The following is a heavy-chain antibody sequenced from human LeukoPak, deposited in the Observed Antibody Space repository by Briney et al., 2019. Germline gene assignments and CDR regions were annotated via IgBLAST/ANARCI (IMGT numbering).Heavy chain of an antibody. V-gene: IGHV3-48*03. CDR1: GFTFGRYQ. CDR2: ISSNGSTI. J-gene: IGHJ4*02. Sequence: PGGSLRLSCAASGFTFGRYQMNWVRQAPGRGLEWVSYISSNGSTIYYADSVTGRFTISRDNAKNSLYLQMDSLRAEDTAAYYCAMRGDYWGQGTLVTVSS. CDR3: AMRGDY.